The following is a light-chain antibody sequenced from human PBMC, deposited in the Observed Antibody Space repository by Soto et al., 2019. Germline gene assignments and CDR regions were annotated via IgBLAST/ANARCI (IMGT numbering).Light chain of an antibody. J-gene: IGKJ4*01. CDR3: QQGYNRPLT. V-gene: IGKV1-39*01. CDR1: HNINNY. Sequence: SQMAHSPSSLSASFGDRVTITCRASHNINNYLSCYQQKPGKAPKLLIYAASSLQSGVASRFSGSGSATDFTLTISSLQPEDFATYFCQQGYNRPLTFGGGTKVDIK. CDR2: AAS.